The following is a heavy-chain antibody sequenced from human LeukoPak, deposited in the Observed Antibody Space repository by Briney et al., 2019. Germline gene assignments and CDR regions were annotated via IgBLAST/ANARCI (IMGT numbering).Heavy chain of an antibody. V-gene: IGHV4-59*01. D-gene: IGHD4-17*01. CDR2: IYYSGST. J-gene: IGHJ4*02. CDR3: ARESADYGGNYFDY. CDR1: GGSISSYY. Sequence: PSETLPLTCTVSGGSISSYYWSWIRQPPGKGLEWIGYIYYSGSTNYNPSLKSRVTISVDTSKNQFSLKLSSVTAADTAVYYCARESADYGGNYFDYWGQGTLVTVSS.